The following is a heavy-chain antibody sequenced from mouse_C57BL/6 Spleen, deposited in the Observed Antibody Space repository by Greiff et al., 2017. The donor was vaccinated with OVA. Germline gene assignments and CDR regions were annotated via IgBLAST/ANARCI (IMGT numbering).Heavy chain of an antibody. CDR3: ARNYDGFAY. Sequence: QVQLQQSGAELVRPGASVTLSCKASGYTFTDYEMHWVKQTPVHGLEWIGAIDPETGGTAYNQKFKGKAILTADKSSSTAYMQLSSLTTEDSAIYYCARNYDGFAYWGQGTLVTVSA. CDR2: IDPETGGT. D-gene: IGHD2-4*01. J-gene: IGHJ3*01. CDR1: GYTFTDYE. V-gene: IGHV1-15*01.